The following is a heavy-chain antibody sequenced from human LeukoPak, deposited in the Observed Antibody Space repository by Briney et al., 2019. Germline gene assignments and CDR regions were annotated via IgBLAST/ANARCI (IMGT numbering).Heavy chain of an antibody. D-gene: IGHD2-2*01. Sequence: GGSLRLSCVASGFTFSSYAMGWVRQAPGKGLAWVSAISGSGGSTYYADSVKGRFTISRDNSKNTLYLQMNSLRAEDTAVYYCAKIGRVPAACFDYWGQGTLVTVSS. V-gene: IGHV3-23*01. CDR1: GFTFSSYA. J-gene: IGHJ4*02. CDR2: ISGSGGST. CDR3: AKIGRVPAACFDY.